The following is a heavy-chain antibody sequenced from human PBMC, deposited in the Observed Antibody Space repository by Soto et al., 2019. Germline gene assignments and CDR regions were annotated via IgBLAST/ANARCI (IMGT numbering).Heavy chain of an antibody. CDR3: AHSYYYDSSGSRAFDN. D-gene: IGHD3-22*01. V-gene: IGHV2-5*01. CDR2: IYWNDDK. J-gene: IGHJ3*02. Sequence: SGPTLVNPTQTLTLTCTFSGFSLRTSGVGVGWIRQPPGKALERLALIYWNDDKRYSPSLKSRLTITKDTSKNQLVLTMTNMDSVDTATYYCAHSYYYDSSGSRAFDNWGQGTMVTVSS. CDR1: GFSLRTSGVG.